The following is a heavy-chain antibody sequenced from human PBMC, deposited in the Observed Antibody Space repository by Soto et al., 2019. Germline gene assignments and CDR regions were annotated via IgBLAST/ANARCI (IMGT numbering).Heavy chain of an antibody. V-gene: IGHV2-5*02. J-gene: IGHJ6*02. D-gene: IGHD2-15*01. CDR1: GFSFISSGVG. Sequence: QITLKESGPTLVKPTQTLTLTRTFSGFSFISSGVGVGWIRQPPGRALEWLALIYWDEDKRYSPSLKGRLTITKDTSTNDVVLTMTNVDPEDTGTYYCAHKGGRGAGMDVWGQGTTVTVS. CDR3: AHKGGRGAGMDV. CDR2: IYWDEDK.